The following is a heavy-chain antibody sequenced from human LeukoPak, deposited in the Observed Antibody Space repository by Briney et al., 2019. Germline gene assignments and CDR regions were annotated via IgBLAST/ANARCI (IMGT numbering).Heavy chain of an antibody. J-gene: IGHJ4*02. Sequence: GGSLRLSCAASDFTFSSYWMSWVRQAPGKGLEWVANINQDGSDKRYMDSVRGRFTISRDKAKNSLSLHMDSLRAEDTAVYYCARVGYNWDHDGVDYWGQGTLVTVSS. CDR2: INQDGSDK. D-gene: IGHD1-1*01. CDR3: ARVGYNWDHDGVDY. CDR1: DFTFSSYW. V-gene: IGHV3-7*01.